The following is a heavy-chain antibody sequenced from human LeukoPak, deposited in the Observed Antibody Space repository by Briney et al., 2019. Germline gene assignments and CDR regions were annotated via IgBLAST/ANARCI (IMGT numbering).Heavy chain of an antibody. Sequence: GRSLRLSCAASGFTFSSCGMHWVRQAPGKGLEWVAVISYDGSNKYYADSVKGRFTISRDNSKNTLYLQMNSLRAEDTAVYYCAKDYCSGGSCYLNYWGQGTLVTVSS. V-gene: IGHV3-30*18. D-gene: IGHD2-15*01. CDR1: GFTFSSCG. CDR3: AKDYCSGGSCYLNY. CDR2: ISYDGSNK. J-gene: IGHJ4*02.